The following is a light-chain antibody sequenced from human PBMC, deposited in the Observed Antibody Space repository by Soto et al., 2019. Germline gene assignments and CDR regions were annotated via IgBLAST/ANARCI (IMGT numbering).Light chain of an antibody. CDR1: QSVISSY. CDR3: QQYGSSPIT. J-gene: IGKJ5*01. Sequence: VLTPSPGTLSLSPWERATLSFRAFQSVISSYLAWYQQKLSQAPRLLIFGSSSRATGITDRFIGSGSGTDFTITISRMEPEDFAVYYCQQYGSSPITFGQGTRLEI. V-gene: IGKV3-20*01. CDR2: GSS.